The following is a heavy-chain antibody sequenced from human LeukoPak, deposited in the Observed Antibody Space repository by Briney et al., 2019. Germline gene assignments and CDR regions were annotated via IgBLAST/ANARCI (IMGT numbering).Heavy chain of an antibody. CDR1: GGSISSRPYY. Sequence: SETLSLTCTVSGGSISSRPYYWGWVRQPPGKGLEWIGSIYYSGSTYYNPSLKSRVTISVDTSKNQFSLKLNSVTAADTAVYYCASNGDYYYYMDVWGKGTTVTISS. J-gene: IGHJ6*03. V-gene: IGHV4-39*07. CDR3: ASNGDYYYYMDV. CDR2: IYYSGST. D-gene: IGHD4-17*01.